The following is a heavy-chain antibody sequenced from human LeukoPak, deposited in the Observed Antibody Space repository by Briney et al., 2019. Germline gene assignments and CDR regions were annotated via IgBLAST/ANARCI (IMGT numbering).Heavy chain of an antibody. V-gene: IGHV4-30-4*01. J-gene: IGHJ6*04. CDR3: ARDQDCSSTSCYSTSGMDV. D-gene: IGHD2-2*01. CDR1: GGSISSGDYY. CDR2: IYYSGST. Sequence: SQTLSLTCTVSGGSISSGDYYWGWIRQPPGKGLEWIGYIYYSGSTYYNPSLKSRVTISVDTSKNQFSLKLSSVTAADTAVYYCARDQDCSSTSCYSTSGMDVWGKGTTVTVSS.